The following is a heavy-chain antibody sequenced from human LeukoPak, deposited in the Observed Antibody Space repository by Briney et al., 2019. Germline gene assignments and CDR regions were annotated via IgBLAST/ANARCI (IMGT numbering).Heavy chain of an antibody. CDR2: VDTTGNNT. Sequence: GGSLRLSCAASGFTFSNFWIHWVRQAPGERLVWVSRVDTTGNNTIYADSVKGRFTVSRDNAKHTVYLQMNSLRAGDTAVYYCARGNNGFAHGGKEALVT. J-gene: IGHJ4*02. D-gene: IGHD1/OR15-1a*01. V-gene: IGHV3-74*01. CDR3: ARGNNGFAH. CDR1: GFTFSNFW.